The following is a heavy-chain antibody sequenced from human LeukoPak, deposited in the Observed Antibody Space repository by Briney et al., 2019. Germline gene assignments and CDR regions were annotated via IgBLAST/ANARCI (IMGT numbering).Heavy chain of an antibody. D-gene: IGHD6-19*01. CDR2: IWYDGSNK. J-gene: IGHJ3*02. CDR3: ARDRRAEEQWLGGSFDI. Sequence: GGSLRLSCAASGFTFSSFGMHWVRQAPGKGLEWVAVIWYDGSNKYYADSVKGRFTISRDNSKNTLYLQMNSLRAEDTAVYYCARDRRAEEQWLGGSFDIWGQGTMVTVSS. CDR1: GFTFSSFG. V-gene: IGHV3-33*01.